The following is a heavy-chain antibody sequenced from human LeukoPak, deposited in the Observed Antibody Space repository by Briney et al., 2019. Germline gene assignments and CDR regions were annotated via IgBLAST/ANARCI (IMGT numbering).Heavy chain of an antibody. CDR2: ISPFNGNT. V-gene: IGHV1-18*01. CDR3: ARDLDIVVVAAALRHYGLDV. J-gene: IGHJ6*02. CDR1: GYTFTSYG. Sequence: ASVKVSCKASGYTFTSYGISWVRQAPGQGLEWMGWISPFNGNTNYAQKVQGRVTMTTDTSTSTVYMELRSLRSDDTAVYYCARDLDIVVVAAALRHYGLDVRGQGTTVTVSS. D-gene: IGHD2-15*01.